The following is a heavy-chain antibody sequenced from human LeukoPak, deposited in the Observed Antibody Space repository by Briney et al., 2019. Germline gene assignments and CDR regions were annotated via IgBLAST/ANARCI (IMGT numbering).Heavy chain of an antibody. CDR2: ISGSGGST. J-gene: IGHJ6*04. CDR1: GFTFSSYA. CDR3: AKDGEGYCSSASAERAYYVIDF. D-gene: IGHD2-2*01. V-gene: IGHV3-23*01. Sequence: GGSLRLSCAASGFTFSSYAMSWVRQAPGKGLEWVSAISGSGGSTYYADSENGLSIISRDNYKKTLYLQMNSLRAEDTAVYYCAKDGEGYCSSASAERAYYVIDFWGKGTTVTVSS.